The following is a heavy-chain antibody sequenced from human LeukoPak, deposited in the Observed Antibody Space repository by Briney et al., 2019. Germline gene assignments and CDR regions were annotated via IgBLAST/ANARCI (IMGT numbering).Heavy chain of an antibody. CDR2: ISYDGSNK. J-gene: IGHJ4*02. Sequence: AGGSLRLSCAASGFTFSSYAMHWVRQAPGKGLEWVAVISYDGSNKYYADSVKGRFTISRDNSKNTLYLQMNSLRAEDTAVYYCAREWAPLDHYGDSELDYWAQGTLVTVSS. CDR1: GFTFSSYA. V-gene: IGHV3-30*04. CDR3: AREWAPLDHYGDSELDY. D-gene: IGHD4-17*01.